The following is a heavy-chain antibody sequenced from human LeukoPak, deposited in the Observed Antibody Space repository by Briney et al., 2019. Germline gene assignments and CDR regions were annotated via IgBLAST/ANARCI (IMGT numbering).Heavy chain of an antibody. Sequence: GGSLRLSCAASGFTFSSYWMNWARQAPGKGLEWVASINHNGNVNYYVDSVKGRFTISRDNAKNSLYLRMSNLRAADTAVYYCARVNINNWHSCDYWGQGTLVTVSS. D-gene: IGHD1-1*01. CDR1: GFTFSSYW. CDR2: INHNGNVN. CDR3: ARVNINNWHSCDY. V-gene: IGHV3-7*03. J-gene: IGHJ4*02.